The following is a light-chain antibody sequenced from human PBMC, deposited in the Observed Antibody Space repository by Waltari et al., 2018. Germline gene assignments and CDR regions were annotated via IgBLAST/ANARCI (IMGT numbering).Light chain of an antibody. CDR1: QRVLYRSNKKNY. CDR3: QQYYITIFT. CDR2: WAS. J-gene: IGKJ3*01. Sequence: DIVVTQSPDSLAVPLGERATINCKSSQRVLYRSNKKNYLARYQQKPGQPPTLLIYWASTRESGLPDGVRGSGCGTDFTLIISSRQAEGVAVYYCQQYYITIFTFGPGTKVDLK. V-gene: IGKV4-1*01.